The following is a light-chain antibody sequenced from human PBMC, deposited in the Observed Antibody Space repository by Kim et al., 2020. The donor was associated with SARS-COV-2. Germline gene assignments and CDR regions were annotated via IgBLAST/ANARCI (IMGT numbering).Light chain of an antibody. CDR3: AEWHSISLNDAHTME. CDR1: SGYSNYK. Sequence: QPVLTQPPSASASLGASVTLTCTLSSGYSNYKVDWYQQRPGKGPRFVMRVGTGGIVGSKGDGIPDRFSVLGSGLNRYLTIDNLSEDEQNAENCAEWHSISLNDAHTMEFGVGTQLT. CDR2: VGTGGIVG. V-gene: IGLV9-49*01. J-gene: IGLJ3*02.